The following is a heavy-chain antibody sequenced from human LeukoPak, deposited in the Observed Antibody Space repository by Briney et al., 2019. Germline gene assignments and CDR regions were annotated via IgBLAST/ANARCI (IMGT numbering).Heavy chain of an antibody. CDR1: GYTFTSNG. J-gene: IGHJ3*02. CDR3: VRGHIGVAAHDDAFDI. V-gene: IGHV1-18*01. D-gene: IGHD6-19*01. Sequence: ASVKVSCKASGYTFTSNGISWLRQAPGQGLEWMGWISAYNGNTNYAQKLQGRVTMTTDTSTSTAYMELRSLRSDDTAVYYCVRGHIGVAAHDDAFDIWGQGTMVTVSS. CDR2: ISAYNGNT.